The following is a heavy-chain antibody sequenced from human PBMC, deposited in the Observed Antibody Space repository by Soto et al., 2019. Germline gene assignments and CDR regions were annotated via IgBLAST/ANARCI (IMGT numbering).Heavy chain of an antibody. J-gene: IGHJ3*02. CDR1: GYPVTAYY. CDR2: INPATGAA. V-gene: IGHV1-2*02. D-gene: IGHD3-3*01. Sequence: QLHLVQSGAVVKKPGASVTVSCSASGYPVTAYYMHWVRQAPGRGLEWMGGINPATGAAKYTQTFPGRVTMTSDTSTSTVFMELSGLTSGDTAVFYCARGGGVGVAGSAAFDMWGQGTLVTVSS. CDR3: ARGGGVGVAGSAAFDM.